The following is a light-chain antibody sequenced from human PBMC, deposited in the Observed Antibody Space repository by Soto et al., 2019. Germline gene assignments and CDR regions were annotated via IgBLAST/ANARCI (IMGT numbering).Light chain of an antibody. CDR3: WSCAGFGSYV. CDR1: SSDVGSYNL. J-gene: IGLJ1*01. Sequence: ALTQPASVSGAPGEWLTISCNETSSDVGSYNLVSWYQRHPGKAPKLMIYEGSKRPSGVSHRFSGSRSGNTASLTISGLQAEDEADYYCWSCAGFGSYVFGTGTKVPVL. CDR2: EGS. V-gene: IGLV2-23*01.